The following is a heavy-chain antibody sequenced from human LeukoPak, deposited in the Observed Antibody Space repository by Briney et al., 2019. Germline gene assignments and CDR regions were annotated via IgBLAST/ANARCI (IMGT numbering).Heavy chain of an antibody. CDR3: ARSYGDYVNFDY. CDR1: GGTFISYA. Sequence: SVTVSFKASGGTFISYAISWVRQAPGQGLEWMGGIIPIFGTANYAQKFQGRVTITADESTSTAYMELSSLRSEDTAVYYCARSYGDYVNFDYWGQGTLVTVSS. CDR2: IIPIFGTA. J-gene: IGHJ4*02. V-gene: IGHV1-69*13. D-gene: IGHD4-17*01.